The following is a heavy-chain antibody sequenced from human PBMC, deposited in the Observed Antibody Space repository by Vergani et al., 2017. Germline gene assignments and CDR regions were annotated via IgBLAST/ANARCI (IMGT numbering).Heavy chain of an antibody. Sequence: QVQLQQWGAGLLKPSETLSLTCAVYGGSFSGYYWSWIRQPPGKGLAWIGEINHSGSTNYNPSLKSRVTISVDTSKNQFSLKLSSVTAADTAVYYCARATLGYCSGGSCYGRYFDLWGRGTLVTVSS. CDR2: INHSGST. CDR1: GGSFSGYY. CDR3: ARATLGYCSGGSCYGRYFDL. V-gene: IGHV4-34*01. J-gene: IGHJ2*01. D-gene: IGHD2-15*01.